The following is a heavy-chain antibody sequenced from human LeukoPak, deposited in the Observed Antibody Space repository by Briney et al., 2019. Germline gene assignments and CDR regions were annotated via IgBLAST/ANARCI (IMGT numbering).Heavy chain of an antibody. CDR3: AKFPSYYGSGSYPDY. J-gene: IGHJ4*02. CDR2: IKQDGSEK. CDR1: GFTFSSYW. Sequence: GGSLRLSCAASGFTFSSYWMSWVRQAPGKGLEWVANIKQDGSEKYYVDSVKGRFTISRDNAKNSLYLQMNSLRAEDTAVYYCAKFPSYYGSGSYPDYWGQGTLVTVSS. D-gene: IGHD3-10*01. V-gene: IGHV3-7*03.